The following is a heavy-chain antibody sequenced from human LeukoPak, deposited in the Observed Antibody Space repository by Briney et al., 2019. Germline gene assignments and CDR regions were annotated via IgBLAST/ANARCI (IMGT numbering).Heavy chain of an antibody. CDR3: ARKNYGSNRWFDP. V-gene: IGHV1-8*01. Sequence: ASVKVSCKASRYTFTSYDINWVRQATGQGLEWMGWMNPNSGNTGYAQKFQGRVTMTRNTSISTAYMVLSSLRSEDTAVYYCARKNYGSNRWFDPWGQGTLVTVSS. CDR1: RYTFTSYD. CDR2: MNPNSGNT. D-gene: IGHD4/OR15-4a*01. J-gene: IGHJ5*02.